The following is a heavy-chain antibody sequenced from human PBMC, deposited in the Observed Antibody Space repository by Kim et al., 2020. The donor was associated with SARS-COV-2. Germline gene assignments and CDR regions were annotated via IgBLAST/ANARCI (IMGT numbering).Heavy chain of an antibody. Sequence: GGSLRLSCAASRFTFSSYGMHWVRQAPGKGLEWVAVIWYDGSNKYYADSVKGRFTISRDNSKNTLYLQMNSLRAEDTAVYYCARGSVLLWFGELWVFDYWGQGTLVTVSS. V-gene: IGHV3-33*01. D-gene: IGHD3-10*01. CDR1: RFTFSSYG. J-gene: IGHJ4*02. CDR3: ARGSVLLWFGELWVFDY. CDR2: IWYDGSNK.